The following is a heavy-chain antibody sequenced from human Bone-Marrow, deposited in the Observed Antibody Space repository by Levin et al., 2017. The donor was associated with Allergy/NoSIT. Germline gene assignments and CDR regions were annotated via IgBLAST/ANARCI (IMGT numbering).Heavy chain of an antibody. D-gene: IGHD1/OR15-1a*01. CDR2: IYPHDSHI. V-gene: IGHV5-51*01. J-gene: IGHJ1*01. CDR1: GYTFPNYW. Sequence: KHGESLKISCKGSGYTFPNYWIGWVRQMPGQGLEWMGSIYPHDSHIKYSPSFQGQVTFSADKSTSTAYLPWNSLKASDSAIYFCARPPTAHYPQEHFHLWGQGTLVTVSS. CDR3: ARPPTAHYPQEHFHL.